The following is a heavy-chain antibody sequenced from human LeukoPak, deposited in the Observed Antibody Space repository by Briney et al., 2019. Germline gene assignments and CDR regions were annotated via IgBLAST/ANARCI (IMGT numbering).Heavy chain of an antibody. J-gene: IGHJ4*02. Sequence: GGSLRLSCAASGFTFSSYAMHWVRQAPGKGLEYVSAISSNGGSTYYANSVKGRFAISRDNSKNTLYLQMGSLRAEDMAVYYCARGAGVAGTPYLFDYWGQGTLVTVSS. D-gene: IGHD6-19*01. V-gene: IGHV3-64*01. CDR3: ARGAGVAGTPYLFDY. CDR2: ISSNGGST. CDR1: GFTFSSYA.